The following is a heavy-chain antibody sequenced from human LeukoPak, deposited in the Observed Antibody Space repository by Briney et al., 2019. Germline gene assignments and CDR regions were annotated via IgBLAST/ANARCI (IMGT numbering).Heavy chain of an antibody. CDR3: TRGATSNWAY. CDR1: GASISDYY. D-gene: IGHD2-2*01. Sequence: PSETLSLTCTVSGASISDYYWSWIRQPPGKGLEWIGSIYYSGSTNYNSSLNSRVTISIDTSKTQFSLQLRSVTAAATAVYYCTRGATSNWAYWGQGILVTVSS. J-gene: IGHJ4*02. V-gene: IGHV4-59*01. CDR2: IYYSGST.